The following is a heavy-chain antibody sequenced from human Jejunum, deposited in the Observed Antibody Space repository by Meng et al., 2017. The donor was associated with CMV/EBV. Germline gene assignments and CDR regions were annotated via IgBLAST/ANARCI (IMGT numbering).Heavy chain of an antibody. Sequence: YTFTSYYIHWVRQAPGQGLEWMGIINPGGTSPSYAQRFQGRVTMTRDTSTSTVYMELTSLRSEDTAVYYCARGTFWSGYYAQNGFDPWGQGTLVTVSS. CDR1: YTFTSYY. V-gene: IGHV1-46*01. CDR2: INPGGTSP. CDR3: ARGTFWSGYYAQNGFDP. D-gene: IGHD3-3*01. J-gene: IGHJ5*02.